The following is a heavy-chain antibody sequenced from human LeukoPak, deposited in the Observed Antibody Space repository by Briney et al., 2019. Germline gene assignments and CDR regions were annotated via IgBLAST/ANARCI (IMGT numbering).Heavy chain of an antibody. Sequence: GGSLTLSCPGSGFTFSNAWLSWVRQPPGKGREWVGRIKTKTEDVTTEYTAPVKGRSTVSRDDSKDTVFLETNSLKSEDTAVYYCTIDSNSGWSGYWGQGSLVTVSS. CDR2: IKTKTEDVTT. D-gene: IGHD6-19*01. J-gene: IGHJ4*02. CDR3: TIDSNSGWSGY. CDR1: GFTFSNAW. V-gene: IGHV3-15*01.